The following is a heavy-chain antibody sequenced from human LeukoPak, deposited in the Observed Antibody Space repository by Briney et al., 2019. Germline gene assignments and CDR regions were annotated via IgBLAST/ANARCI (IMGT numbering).Heavy chain of an antibody. CDR2: IYDRGPA. V-gene: IGHV4-30-2*01. Sequence: SQTLSLTCTVSGGAITSGGYSWNWIRQPPGKGLEWIGCIYDRGPAYYNPSLKSRFTVSVDRPKNQFFLNVTSLTAADTAVYYCARSRQASGLFNSWGQGTLVVVSS. CDR1: GGAITSGGYS. J-gene: IGHJ5*01. CDR3: ARSRQASGLFNS. D-gene: IGHD3-10*01.